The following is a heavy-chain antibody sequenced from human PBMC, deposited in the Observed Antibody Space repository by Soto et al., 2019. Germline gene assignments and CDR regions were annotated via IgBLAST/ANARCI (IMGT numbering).Heavy chain of an antibody. D-gene: IGHD6-6*01. V-gene: IGHV1-2*04. Sequence: ASVKVSCKASGYTFTGYYMHWVRQAPGQGLEWMGWINPNSGGTNYAQKFQGWVTMTRDTSISTAYMELSRLRSDDTAVYYCARGPRLVRFFGYYYGMDVWGQGTTVTVSS. J-gene: IGHJ6*02. CDR2: INPNSGGT. CDR1: GYTFTGYY. CDR3: ARGPRLVRFFGYYYGMDV.